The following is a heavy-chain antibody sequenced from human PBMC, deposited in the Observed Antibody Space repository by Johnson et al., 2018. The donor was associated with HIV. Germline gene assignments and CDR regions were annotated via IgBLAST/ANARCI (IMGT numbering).Heavy chain of an antibody. CDR3: ARDRLSSSSYNDAFDI. CDR2: IWYDGSNK. CDR1: GFTFSSYA. D-gene: IGHD2-2*02. J-gene: IGHJ3*02. V-gene: IGHV3-30*04. Sequence: QMLLVESGGGVVQPGRSLRLSCAASGFTFSSYAMHWVRQAPGKGLEWVAVIWYDGSNKYYADSVKGRFTISRDNSKNTLYLQMNSLRSEDTAVYYCARDRLSSSSYNDAFDIWGQGTMVTVSS.